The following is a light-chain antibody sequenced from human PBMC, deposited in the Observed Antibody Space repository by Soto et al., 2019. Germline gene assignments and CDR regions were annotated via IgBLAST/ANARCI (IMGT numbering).Light chain of an antibody. CDR3: QQYASSPLT. CDR2: GAS. V-gene: IGKV3-20*01. J-gene: IGKJ4*01. Sequence: EIVLTQSPGTLSLSPGERATLSCRASQSVSSSYLGWYQQKPGQAPRLLIYGASSRATGIPDRFSGSGSGTDFTLTISRLEPEDFAVYYCQQYASSPLTFGGGTKVEIK. CDR1: QSVSSSY.